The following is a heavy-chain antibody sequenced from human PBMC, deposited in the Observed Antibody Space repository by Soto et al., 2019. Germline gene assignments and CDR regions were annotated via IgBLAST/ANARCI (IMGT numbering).Heavy chain of an antibody. Sequence: SETLSLTCTVSGGSITSYYWSWIRQPPGKGLEWIGSFYYSGSTNYNPSLKSRVTISVDTSKNQFSLKLSSVTAADTAVYYCARPTFYTAMVPDWGQGTLVTVSS. D-gene: IGHD5-18*01. CDR2: FYYSGST. CDR1: GGSITSYY. CDR3: ARPTFYTAMVPD. J-gene: IGHJ4*02. V-gene: IGHV4-39*01.